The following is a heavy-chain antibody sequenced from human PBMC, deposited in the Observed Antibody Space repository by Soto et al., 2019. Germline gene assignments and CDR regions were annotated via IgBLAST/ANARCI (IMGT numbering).Heavy chain of an antibody. CDR3: AKDRGDDTAMS. CDR1: GFTFSSYG. CDR2: ISYDGSNK. Sequence: QVQLVESGGGVVQPGRSLRLSCAASGFTFSSYGMHWVRQAPGKGLEWVAVISYDGSNKYYADSVKGRFTISRDNSKNTLYLQMNSLSAEDTAVYYCAKDRGDDTAMSWGQGTLVTVSS. J-gene: IGHJ4*02. V-gene: IGHV3-30*18. D-gene: IGHD5-18*01.